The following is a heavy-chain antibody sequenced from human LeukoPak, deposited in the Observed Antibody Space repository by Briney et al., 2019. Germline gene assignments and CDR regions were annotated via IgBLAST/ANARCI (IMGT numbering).Heavy chain of an antibody. CDR2: ISYPGST. J-gene: IGHJ6*03. CDR3: ARVRYCSGGSCYGRQYYYYMDV. Sequence: SETLSLTCTVSGGSISSYYWSWIRQPPGKGLDWIGYISYPGSTNYNPSLKSRVTISVDTSKNQFSLKLSSVTAADTAVYYCARVRYCSGGSCYGRQYYYYMDVWGKGTTVTVFS. D-gene: IGHD2-15*01. V-gene: IGHV4-59*12. CDR1: GGSISSYY.